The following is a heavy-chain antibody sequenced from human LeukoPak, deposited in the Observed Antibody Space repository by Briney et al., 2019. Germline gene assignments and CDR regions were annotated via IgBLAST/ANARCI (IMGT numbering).Heavy chain of an antibody. D-gene: IGHD2-2*01. J-gene: IGHJ5*02. Sequence: SETLSLTCAVYGGSLSDYSWSWVRQPPGKGLEWIGEINQSGSTNYNPSLKSRVTMSVDTSKNQFSLKLSSVTAADTAIYYCARRGVPATRGWFDPWGQGTLVTVSS. CDR2: INQSGST. CDR3: ARRGVPATRGWFDP. V-gene: IGHV4-34*01. CDR1: GGSLSDYS.